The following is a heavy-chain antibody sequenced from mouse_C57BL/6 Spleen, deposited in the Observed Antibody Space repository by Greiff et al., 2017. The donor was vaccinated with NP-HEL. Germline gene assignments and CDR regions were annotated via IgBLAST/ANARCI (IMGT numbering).Heavy chain of an antibody. V-gene: IGHV1-82*01. Sequence: VQLQQSGPELVKPGASVKISCKASGYAFSSSWMNWVKQRPGKGLEWIGRIYPGDGDTNYNGKFKGKATLTADKSSSTAYMPLSSLTSEDSAVYFCAKGTYYSNSYAMDYWGQGTSVTVSS. J-gene: IGHJ4*01. CDR3: AKGTYYSNSYAMDY. D-gene: IGHD2-5*01. CDR1: GYAFSSSW. CDR2: IYPGDGDT.